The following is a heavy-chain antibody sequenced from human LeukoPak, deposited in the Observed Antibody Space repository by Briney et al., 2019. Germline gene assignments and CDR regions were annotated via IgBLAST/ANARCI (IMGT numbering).Heavy chain of an antibody. CDR1: GYTVTCNY. V-gene: IGHV1-2*02. D-gene: IGHD3-10*01. CDR3: ARELRAGVGALDH. J-gene: IGHJ4*02. Sequence: GAAVKVSCKSAGYTVTCNYMHWVRQAPAQGLGRMGRINHNSGGTIYAQKFQGRVPMTRETSISTAFTELSRLRSHDTAVYFCARELRAGVGALDHWGQGTLVTVSS. CDR2: INHNSGGT.